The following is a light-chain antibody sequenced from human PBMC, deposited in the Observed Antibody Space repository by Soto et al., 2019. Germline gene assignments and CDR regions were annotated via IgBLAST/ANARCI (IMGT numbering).Light chain of an antibody. CDR3: SSYTSSSTLV. V-gene: IGLV2-14*01. J-gene: IGLJ2*01. CDR2: DVS. CDR1: SSDVGGYNY. Sequence: QSALTQPASVSGSPGQSITISCTGTSSDVGGYNYVSWYQQHPGKAPKLMIYDVSNRPPGVSNRFSGSKSGNTASLTISGLQAEDEADYYCSSYTSSSTLVFGGGTQLT.